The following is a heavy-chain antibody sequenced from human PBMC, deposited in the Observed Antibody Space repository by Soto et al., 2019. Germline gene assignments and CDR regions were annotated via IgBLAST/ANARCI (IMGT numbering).Heavy chain of an antibody. Sequence: LSLTCTVSGGSISSGGYYWSWIRQHPGKGLEWIGYIYYSGSTYYNPSLKSRVTISVDTSKNQFSLKLSSVTAADTAVYYCARGSSSSWFLDYWGQGTLVTVSS. CDR1: GGSISSGGYY. CDR2: IYYSGST. D-gene: IGHD6-13*01. V-gene: IGHV4-31*03. CDR3: ARGSSSSWFLDY. J-gene: IGHJ4*02.